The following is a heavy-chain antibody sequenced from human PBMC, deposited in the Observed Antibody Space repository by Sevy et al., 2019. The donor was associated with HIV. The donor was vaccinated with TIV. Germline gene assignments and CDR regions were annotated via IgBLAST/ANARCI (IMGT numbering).Heavy chain of an antibody. V-gene: IGHV4-34*01. CDR2: INESGIT. J-gene: IGHJ5*02. CDR3: ARSPPVVVVPGAPSWFDP. Sequence: SESLSLTCAVHDGSFSGYYWNWIRQLPGKGLEWIGEINESGITYYNPSLKSRVTITVDTSKKQFSLKLNSVTAVDSAVYFCARSPPVVVVPGAPSWFDPWGQGTLVTVSS. D-gene: IGHD2-2*01. CDR1: DGSFSGYY.